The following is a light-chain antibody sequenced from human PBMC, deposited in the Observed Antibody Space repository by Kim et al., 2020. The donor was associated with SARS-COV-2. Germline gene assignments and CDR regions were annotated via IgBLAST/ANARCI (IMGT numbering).Light chain of an antibody. J-gene: IGLJ3*02. CDR2: QDS. V-gene: IGLV3-1*01. CDR3: QAWDRTTVV. CDR1: KLGNKY. Sequence: VSPVQTASITCSGDKLGNKYTCWYQQKPGQSPVLVIYQDSKRPSGIPERFSGSNSGNTATLTISGTQAMDEADYYCQAWDRTTVVFGGGTQLTVL.